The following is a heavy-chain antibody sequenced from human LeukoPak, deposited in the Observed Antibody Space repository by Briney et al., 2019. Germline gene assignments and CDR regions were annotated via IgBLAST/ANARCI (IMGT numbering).Heavy chain of an antibody. CDR1: GGTFSSYA. D-gene: IGHD1-14*01. V-gene: IGHV1-69*06. Sequence: EASVKVSCKASGGTFSSYAISWVRQAPGQGLEWMGRIIPIFGTANYAQKFQGRVTITADKSTSTAYMELSSLRSEDTAVYYCARTGGRKWTRRGPFDIWGQGTMVTVSS. J-gene: IGHJ3*02. CDR3: ARTGGRKWTRRGPFDI. CDR2: IIPIFGTA.